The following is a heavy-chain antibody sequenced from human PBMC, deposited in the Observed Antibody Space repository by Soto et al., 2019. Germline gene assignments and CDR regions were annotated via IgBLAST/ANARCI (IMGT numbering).Heavy chain of an antibody. CDR3: ASPRQGNYDFLSGYYALDY. D-gene: IGHD3-3*01. Sequence: QLQLHQSGPGLVKPSENLSLTCTVSGGSISSSRSYWGWVRQPPGKGLEWIVSFYYTGGTYSTYYNPSLKSRVTISVDTSKSQFSLNLRSVTAADAAVYYCASPRQGNYDFLSGYYALDYWGPGTLVTVSS. CDR1: GGSISSSRSY. J-gene: IGHJ4*02. V-gene: IGHV4-39*01. CDR2: FYYTGGT.